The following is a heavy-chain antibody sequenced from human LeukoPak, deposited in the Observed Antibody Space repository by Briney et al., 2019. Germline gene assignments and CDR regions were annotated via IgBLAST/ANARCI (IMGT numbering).Heavy chain of an antibody. CDR1: GFTFSSYW. D-gene: IGHD3-22*01. V-gene: IGHV3-74*01. Sequence: PGGSLRLSCAASGFTFSSYWMHWVRQGPGKGLVWVSRINRDGSSTTYADSVKGRFTISRDNAKNTLYLQMNSLRAEDPAVYYCARDQSSVFDYWGQGTLVTVSS. CDR2: INRDGSST. CDR3: ARDQSSVFDY. J-gene: IGHJ4*02.